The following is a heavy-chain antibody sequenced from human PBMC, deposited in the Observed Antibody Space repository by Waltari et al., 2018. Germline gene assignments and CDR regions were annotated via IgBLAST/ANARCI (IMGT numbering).Heavy chain of an antibody. Sequence: QVQLVQSGAEVKKPGASVKVSCKVSGYTLPELSMPWVRQAPGKGLEWMGGFDTEDGETIYAQKFQGRVTMTEDTSTDTAYMELSSLRSEDTAVYYCATRNYGGRAVWFDPWGQGTLVTVSS. J-gene: IGHJ5*02. CDR2: FDTEDGET. V-gene: IGHV1-24*01. D-gene: IGHD4-17*01. CDR3: ATRNYGGRAVWFDP. CDR1: GYTLPELS.